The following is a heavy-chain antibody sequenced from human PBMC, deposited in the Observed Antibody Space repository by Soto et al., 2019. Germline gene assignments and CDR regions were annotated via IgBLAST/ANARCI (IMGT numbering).Heavy chain of an antibody. J-gene: IGHJ6*03. CDR3: AREKIAVTLDYYYYYMDV. V-gene: IGHV3-13*01. Sequence: GGSLRLSCAASGFTFSSYDMHWVRQATGKGLEWVSAIGTAGDTYYPGSVKGRFTISRENAKNSLYLQMNSLRAGDTAVYYCAREKIAVTLDYYYYYMDVWGKGTTVTVSS. D-gene: IGHD4-17*01. CDR1: GFTFSSYD. CDR2: IGTAGDT.